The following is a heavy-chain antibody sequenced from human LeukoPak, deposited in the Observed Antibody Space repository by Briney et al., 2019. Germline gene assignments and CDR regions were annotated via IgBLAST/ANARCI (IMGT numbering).Heavy chain of an antibody. J-gene: IGHJ4*02. CDR1: GYSFTNYG. D-gene: IGHD2-8*01. CDR2: INANNGNT. Sequence: VASVKVSCKASGYSFTNYGFTWVRQAPGQGLEWIGWINANNGNTNYAQRLQGRVTMTIDTSTNTAYMELRSLRSDDTAVYYCARAAPRDCTNGICWVDYWGQGTLVTVSS. V-gene: IGHV1-18*01. CDR3: ARAAPRDCTNGICWVDY.